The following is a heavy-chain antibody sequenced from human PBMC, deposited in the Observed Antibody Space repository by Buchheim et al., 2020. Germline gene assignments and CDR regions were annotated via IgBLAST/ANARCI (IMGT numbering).Heavy chain of an antibody. CDR1: GGSISSSSYY. CDR2: IYYSGST. CDR3: ARLEAVAGTEDFDY. J-gene: IGHJ4*02. V-gene: IGHV4-39*01. D-gene: IGHD6-19*01. Sequence: QLQLQESGPGLVKPSETLSLTCTASGGSISSSSYYWGWIRQPPGKGLEWIGSIYYSGSTYYNPSLKSRVTISVDTSKNQFSLKLSSVTAADTAVYYCARLEAVAGTEDFDYWGQGTL.